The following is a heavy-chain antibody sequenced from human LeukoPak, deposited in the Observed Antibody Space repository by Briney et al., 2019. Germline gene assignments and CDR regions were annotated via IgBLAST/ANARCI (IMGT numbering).Heavy chain of an antibody. J-gene: IGHJ4*02. D-gene: IGHD3-16*02. CDR1: GFTFRTHS. Sequence: PGESLRLSCAASGFTFRTHSMNWVRQAPGKGLEWVASISSSGTYIYHSDSVKGRFTLSRDNAKTSLYLQMNSLRAEDTAVYFCARDGKYDYVWGSYRAWDYWGQGTLVTVS. CDR2: ISSSGTYI. V-gene: IGHV3-21*01. CDR3: ARDGKYDYVWGSYRAWDY.